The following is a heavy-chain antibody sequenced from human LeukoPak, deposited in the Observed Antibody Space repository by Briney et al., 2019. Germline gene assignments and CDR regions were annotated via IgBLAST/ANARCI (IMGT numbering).Heavy chain of an antibody. D-gene: IGHD3-22*01. V-gene: IGHV5-51*01. Sequence: GESLKISCKGSGYSFTSYWIGWVRQMPGKGLEWMGIIYPGDSDTRYSPSFQGQVTISADKSISTAYLQWSSLKASGTAMYYCARHQYYYDSSGHLVDYWGQGTLVTVSS. CDR1: GYSFTSYW. CDR2: IYPGDSDT. CDR3: ARHQYYYDSSGHLVDY. J-gene: IGHJ4*02.